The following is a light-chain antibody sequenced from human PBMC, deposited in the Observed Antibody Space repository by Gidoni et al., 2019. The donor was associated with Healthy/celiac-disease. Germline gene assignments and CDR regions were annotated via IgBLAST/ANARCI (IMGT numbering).Light chain of an antibody. CDR2: GAS. J-gene: IGKJ3*01. CDR1: QSVSSN. CDR3: QQYNNWIFT. V-gene: IGKV3-15*01. Sequence: EIVMTQSPATLSVSPGERATLSCRASQSVSSNLAWYQQKPGQAPRLLIYGASTRATGIPARFSGRRSGTEFTLTISSLQSEDFAVYYCQQYNNWIFTFXPXTKVDIK.